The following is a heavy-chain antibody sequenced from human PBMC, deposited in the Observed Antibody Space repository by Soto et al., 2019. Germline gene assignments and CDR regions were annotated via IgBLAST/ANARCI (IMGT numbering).Heavy chain of an antibody. CDR1: GFSFSSDS. Sequence: PGGSLRLSCAASGFSFSSDSMGWVRQAPGKGLEWVSSISSSGSFKNYADSVKGRFTISRDNAKNSLYLLLSGLKEEDTAVYYCARDPPTATTLEWADSWGQGTLVTVSS. CDR3: ARDPPTATTLEWADS. D-gene: IGHD3-3*01. V-gene: IGHV3-21*01. J-gene: IGHJ4*02. CDR2: ISSSGSFK.